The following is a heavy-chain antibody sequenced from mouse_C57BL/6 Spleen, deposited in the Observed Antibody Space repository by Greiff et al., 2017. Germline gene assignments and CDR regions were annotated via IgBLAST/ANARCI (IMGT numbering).Heavy chain of an antibody. Sequence: QVQLQQSGPGLVAPSQSLSITCTVSGFSLTSYGVHWVRQPPGKGLEWLVVIWSDGSTTYNSALKSRLSISKDNSKSQVFLKMNSLQTDDTAMYYCARQYYYGSSYDYYAMDYWGQGTSVTVSS. CDR3: ARQYYYGSSYDYYAMDY. D-gene: IGHD1-1*01. J-gene: IGHJ4*01. CDR1: GFSLTSYG. V-gene: IGHV2-6-1*01. CDR2: IWSDGST.